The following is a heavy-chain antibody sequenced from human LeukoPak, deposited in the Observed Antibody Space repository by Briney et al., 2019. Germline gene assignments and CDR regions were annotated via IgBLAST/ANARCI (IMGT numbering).Heavy chain of an antibody. D-gene: IGHD3-10*01. CDR3: ARQGVRLGYYYYYGMDV. J-gene: IGHJ6*02. CDR2: IYYSGST. V-gene: IGHV4-39*01. CDR1: GGSISSYY. Sequence: SETLSLTCTVSGGSISSYYWGWIRQPPGKGLEWIGSIYYSGSTYYNPSLKSRVTISVDTSKNQFSLKLSSVTAADTAVYYCARQGVRLGYYYYYGMDVWGQGTTVTVSS.